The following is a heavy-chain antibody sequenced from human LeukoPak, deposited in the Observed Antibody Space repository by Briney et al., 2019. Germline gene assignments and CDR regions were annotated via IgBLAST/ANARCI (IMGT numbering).Heavy chain of an antibody. CDR1: GGTFSSYA. CDR3: ARASFGIVPAAMGYYYYYMDV. D-gene: IGHD2-2*01. CDR2: IIPIFGTA. J-gene: IGHJ6*03. V-gene: IGHV1-69*05. Sequence: ASVKVSCKASGGTFSSYAISWVRQAPGQGLEWMGGIIPIFGTANYARKFQGRVTITTDESTSTAYMELSSLRSEDTAVYYCARASFGIVPAAMGYYYYYMDVWGKGTTVTVSS.